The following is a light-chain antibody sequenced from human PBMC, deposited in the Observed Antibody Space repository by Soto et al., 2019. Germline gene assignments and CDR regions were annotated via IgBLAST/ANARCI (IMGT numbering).Light chain of an antibody. CDR2: DAS. Sequence: SPSALSAYVGDRFTITCRASQSISSWLAWYQQKPGKAPKLLIYDASTLQGGVPSRFSGSGSGTEFTLTVTRLQTEDFATYFCQQYDKYYTFGHVSKV. J-gene: IGKJ1*01. CDR1: QSISSW. CDR3: QQYDKYYT. V-gene: IGKV1-5*01.